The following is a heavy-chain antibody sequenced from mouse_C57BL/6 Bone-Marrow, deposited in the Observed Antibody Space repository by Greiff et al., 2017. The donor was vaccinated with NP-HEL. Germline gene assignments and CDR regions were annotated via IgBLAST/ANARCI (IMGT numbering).Heavy chain of an antibody. V-gene: IGHV1-64*01. CDR2: IHPNSGST. CDR1: GYTFTSYW. Sequence: VQLQQSGAELVKPGASVKLSCKASGYTFTSYWMHWVKQRPGQGLEWIGMIHPNSGSTNYNEKFKSKATLTVDKSSSTAYMQLSSLTSEDSAVYYCARKGIGYAMDYWGQGTSVTDSS. D-gene: IGHD2-14*01. CDR3: ARKGIGYAMDY. J-gene: IGHJ4*01.